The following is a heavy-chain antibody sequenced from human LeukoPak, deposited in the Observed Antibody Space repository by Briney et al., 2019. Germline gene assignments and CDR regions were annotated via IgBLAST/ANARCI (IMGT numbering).Heavy chain of an antibody. CDR1: GGSISSSSYY. V-gene: IGHV4-39*01. CDR2: IYYSGST. D-gene: IGHD3-3*01. CDR3: AGRDITIFGVVYSEFWFHP. Sequence: SETLSLTCTVSGGSISSSSYYWGWIRQPPGKGREWIGSIYYSGSTYYNPSLKSRVTIYVDTSKNQFSLKLSSVTAADRAVYYCAGRDITIFGVVYSEFWFHPWGQGTLVTVSS. J-gene: IGHJ5*02.